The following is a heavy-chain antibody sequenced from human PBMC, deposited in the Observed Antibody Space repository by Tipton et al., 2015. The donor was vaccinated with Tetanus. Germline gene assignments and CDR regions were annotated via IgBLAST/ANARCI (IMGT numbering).Heavy chain of an antibody. V-gene: IGHV4-31*01. Sequence: TLSLTCTVSGDSISSANYFWSWIRQHPGKGLEWIGYISYTGSAYSNPSLKSPVTISGDTSKNQFSLNLNSVTAADAAVYYCAGMFCSSSCSWGGGFDSWGQGTLVAVSS. J-gene: IGHJ4*02. CDR1: GDSISSANYF. CDR2: ISYTGSA. CDR3: AGMFCSSSCSWGGGFDS. D-gene: IGHD2-2*01.